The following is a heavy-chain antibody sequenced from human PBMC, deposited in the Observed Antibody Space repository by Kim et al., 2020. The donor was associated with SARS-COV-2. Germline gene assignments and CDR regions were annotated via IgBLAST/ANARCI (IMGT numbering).Heavy chain of an antibody. CDR2: IYYSGST. Sequence: SETLSLTCTVSGGSISSSSYYWGWIRQPPGKGLEWIGSIYYSGSTYYNPSLKSRVTISVDTSKNQFSLKLSSVTAADTAVYYCARDSPLSRYNWFDPWGQGTLVTVSS. CDR1: GGSISSSSYY. V-gene: IGHV4-39*07. J-gene: IGHJ5*02. CDR3: ARDSPLSRYNWFDP.